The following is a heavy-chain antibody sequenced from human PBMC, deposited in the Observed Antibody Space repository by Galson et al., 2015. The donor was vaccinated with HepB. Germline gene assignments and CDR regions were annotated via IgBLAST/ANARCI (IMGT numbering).Heavy chain of an antibody. V-gene: IGHV3-30-3*01. CDR2: ISYDGSNK. Sequence: SLRLSCAASGFTFSSYAMHWVRQAPGKGLEWVAVISYDGSNKYYADSVKGRFTISRDNSKNTLYLQMNSLRAEDTAVYYCARAAYSSSWYDYYYGMDVWGQGTTVTVSS. D-gene: IGHD6-13*01. J-gene: IGHJ6*02. CDR1: GFTFSSYA. CDR3: ARAAYSSSWYDYYYGMDV.